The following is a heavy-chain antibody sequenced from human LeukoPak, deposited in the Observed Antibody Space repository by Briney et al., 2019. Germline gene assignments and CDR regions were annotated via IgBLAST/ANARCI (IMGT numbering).Heavy chain of an antibody. CDR1: GFTFSSYS. Sequence: PGGSLRLSCAASGFTFSSYSMNWVRQAPGKGLEWVSSICSSSSYIYYADSVKGRFTISRDNAKNSLYLQMNSLRAEDTAVYYCARDRDQLLAYYYGMDVWGQGTTVTVSS. J-gene: IGHJ6*02. D-gene: IGHD2-2*01. V-gene: IGHV3-21*01. CDR3: ARDRDQLLAYYYGMDV. CDR2: ICSSSSYI.